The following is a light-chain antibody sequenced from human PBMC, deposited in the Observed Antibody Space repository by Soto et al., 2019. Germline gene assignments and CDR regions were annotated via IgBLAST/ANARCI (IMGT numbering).Light chain of an antibody. V-gene: IGKV1-5*03. CDR3: QQYNSYVWT. Sequence: DIQMTQSPSTLSASVGGRVTITCRASQSISSWLAWYQQKPGKAPKLLIYKASSLESGVPSGFSGSGSGTEFTLTISSLQPDDFATYYCQQYNSYVWTFGQGTKVDIK. J-gene: IGKJ1*01. CDR1: QSISSW. CDR2: KAS.